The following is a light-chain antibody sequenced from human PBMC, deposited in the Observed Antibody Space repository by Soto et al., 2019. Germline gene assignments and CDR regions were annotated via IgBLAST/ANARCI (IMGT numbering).Light chain of an antibody. V-gene: IGKV3-20*01. CDR2: ATS. Sequence: EIVLTQSPGTLSLSPGERATLSCRASQSVAGSYLAWYQQKPGQAPRLLIYATSSRATGVPDRFSGSGSGTDFTLTISRLEPEDFAVYFCQHYGRSPPYTFGQGTKLEIK. CDR3: QHYGRSPPYT. CDR1: QSVAGSY. J-gene: IGKJ2*01.